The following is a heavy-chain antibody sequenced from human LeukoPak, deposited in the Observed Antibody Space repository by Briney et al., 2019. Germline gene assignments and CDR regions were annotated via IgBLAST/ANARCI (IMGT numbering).Heavy chain of an antibody. CDR2: IKQDGSEK. CDR1: GFTFSSYW. D-gene: IGHD6-6*01. J-gene: IGHJ6*03. CDR3: ARDQSSSPYYYYYYMDV. Sequence: QPGGSPRLSCAASGFTFSSYWMSWVRQAPGKGLEWVANIKQDGSEKYYVDSVKGRFTISRDNAKNSLYLQMNSLRAEDTAVYYCARDQSSSPYYYYYYMDVWGKGTTVTVSS. V-gene: IGHV3-7*01.